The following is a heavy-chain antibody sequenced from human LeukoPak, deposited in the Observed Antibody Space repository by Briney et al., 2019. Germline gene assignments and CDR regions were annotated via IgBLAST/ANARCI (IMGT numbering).Heavy chain of an antibody. D-gene: IGHD5-18*01. CDR3: ARADTAKTFAFDY. Sequence: ASVKVSCKASGYTFTSYDINWVRQATGQGLEWMGWMNPNSGNTGYAQKFQGRVTMTRNTSISTAYMELSSLRSEDTAVYYCARADTAKTFAFDYWGQGTLVTVSS. V-gene: IGHV1-8*01. CDR2: MNPNSGNT. CDR1: GYTFTSYD. J-gene: IGHJ4*02.